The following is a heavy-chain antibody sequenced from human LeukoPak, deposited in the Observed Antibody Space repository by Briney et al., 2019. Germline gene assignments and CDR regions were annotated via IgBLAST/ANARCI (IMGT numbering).Heavy chain of an antibody. CDR1: GGTFSSYA. D-gene: IGHD5-12*01. J-gene: IGHJ6*02. CDR2: IIPIFGTA. V-gene: IGHV1-69*13. CDR3: ARDGGYSGYDHENYYGMDV. Sequence: GASVKVSCKASGGTFSSYAISWVRQAPGQGLEWMGGIIPIFGTANYAQKFQDRVTITADESTSTAYMELSSLRSEDTAVYYCARDGGYSGYDHENYYGMDVWGQGTTVTVSS.